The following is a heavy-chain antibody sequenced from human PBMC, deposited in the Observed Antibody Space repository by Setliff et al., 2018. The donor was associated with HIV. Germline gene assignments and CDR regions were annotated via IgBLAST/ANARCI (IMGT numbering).Heavy chain of an antibody. CDR3: ARSAWIQLWSPPDY. CDR1: GGSNNSRSYY. V-gene: IGHV4-39*01. D-gene: IGHD5-18*01. CDR2: IYFSGTP. Sequence: SETMSLTCTVSGGSNNSRSYYWAWIRQPPGKGLEWVASIYFSGTPYYNPSLKNRVTICVDTSKNQFSLKLSSVTAADTAVYYCARSAWIQLWSPPDYWGQGTLVTVSS. J-gene: IGHJ4*02.